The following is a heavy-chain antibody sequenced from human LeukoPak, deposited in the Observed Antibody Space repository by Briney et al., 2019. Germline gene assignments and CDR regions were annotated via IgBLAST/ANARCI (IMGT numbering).Heavy chain of an antibody. CDR1: GFTFSSHW. D-gene: IGHD3-9*01. J-gene: IGHJ4*02. V-gene: IGHV3-74*01. CDR3: AKDYYDILTGYLFDY. Sequence: GGSLRLSCAASGFTFSSHWMHWVRQAPGKGLVWVSRINSDGSSISYADSVKGRFTISRDNSKNTLYLQMNSLGAEDTAVYYCAKDYYDILTGYLFDYWGQGTLVTVSS. CDR2: INSDGSSI.